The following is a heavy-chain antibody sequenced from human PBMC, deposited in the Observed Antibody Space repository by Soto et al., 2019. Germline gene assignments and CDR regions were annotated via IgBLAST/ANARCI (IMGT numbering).Heavy chain of an antibody. CDR2: ISYDGSNK. Sequence: ESGGGVVPPGRSLRLSCAASGFTFSSYAMHWVRQAPGEGLEWVAVISYDGSNKYYADSVKGRFTISRDNSKNTLYLQMNSLRAEDTAVYYCASRRYYGMDVWGQGTTVTVSS. CDR1: GFTFSSYA. CDR3: ASRRYYGMDV. V-gene: IGHV3-30-3*01. J-gene: IGHJ6*02.